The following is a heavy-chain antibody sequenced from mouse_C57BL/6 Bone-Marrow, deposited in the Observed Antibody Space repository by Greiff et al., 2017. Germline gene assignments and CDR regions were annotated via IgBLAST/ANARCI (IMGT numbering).Heavy chain of an antibody. Sequence: EVQLQQSGPELVKPGASVKISCKASGYTFTDYYMNWVKQSHGKSLEWIGDINPNNGGTSYNQKFKGKATLTVDKSSSTAYMELRSLTSEDSAVYYCARRGYGGNYYAMDYWGQGTSVTVSS. J-gene: IGHJ4*01. D-gene: IGHD1-1*02. CDR2: INPNNGGT. CDR1: GYTFTDYY. V-gene: IGHV1-26*01. CDR3: ARRGYGGNYYAMDY.